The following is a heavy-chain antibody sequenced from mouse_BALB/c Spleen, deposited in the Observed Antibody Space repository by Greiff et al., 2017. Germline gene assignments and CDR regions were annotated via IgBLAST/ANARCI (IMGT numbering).Heavy chain of an antibody. CDR1: GFTFSSFG. CDR2: ISSGSSTI. CDR3: ARVHYYTGFDY. Sequence: EVQLVESGGGLVKPGGSLKLSCAASGFTFSSFGMHWVRQAPEKGLEWVAYISSGSSTIYYADTVKGRFTISRDNPKNTLFLQMTSLRSEDTAMYYCARVHYYTGFDYWGQGTTLTVSS. V-gene: IGHV5-17*02. D-gene: IGHD2-12*01. J-gene: IGHJ2*01.